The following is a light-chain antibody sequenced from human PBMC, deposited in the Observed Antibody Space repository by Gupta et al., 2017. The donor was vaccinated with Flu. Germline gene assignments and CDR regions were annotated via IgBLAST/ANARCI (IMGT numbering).Light chain of an antibody. CDR3: QQYNTYSYS. V-gene: IGKV1-5*03. CDR2: GSS. J-gene: IGKJ2*03. Sequence: PSSRSASVGDRVTISRRASHGIGTWLAWYQQKPDEAPNVLIYGSSRVQGGLASRSSGSGGAEETTLTISIEQPDDFAAYYCQQYNTYSYSFGQGTKVEVK. CDR1: HGIGTW.